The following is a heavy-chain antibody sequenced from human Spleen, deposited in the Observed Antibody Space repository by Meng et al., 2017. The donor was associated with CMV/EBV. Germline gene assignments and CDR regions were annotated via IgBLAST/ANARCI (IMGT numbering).Heavy chain of an antibody. CDR1: GGTFNNYA. D-gene: IGHD3-3*01. J-gene: IGHJ4*02. CDR2: ISAYNGNT. V-gene: IGHV1-18*01. Sequence: ASVKVSCKASGGTFNNYAISWVRQAPGQGLEWMGWISAYNGNTNYAQKLQGRVTMTTDTSTSTAYMELRSLRSDDTAVYYCARGVIGLRFTPLDYWGQGTLVTVSS. CDR3: ARGVIGLRFTPLDY.